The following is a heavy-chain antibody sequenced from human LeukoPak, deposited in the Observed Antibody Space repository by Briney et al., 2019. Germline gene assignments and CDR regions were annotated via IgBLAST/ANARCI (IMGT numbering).Heavy chain of an antibody. CDR1: GGSISSSSYY. CDR3: ARRSAFEYSSSSTGFDY. D-gene: IGHD6-6*01. Sequence: SETLSLTCTVSGGSISSSSYYWGWIRQPPGKGLEWIGSIYYSGSTYYSPSLKSRVTISVDTSKNQFSLKLSSVTAADTAVYYCARRSAFEYSSSSTGFDYWGQGTLVTVSS. V-gene: IGHV4-39*01. CDR2: IYYSGST. J-gene: IGHJ4*02.